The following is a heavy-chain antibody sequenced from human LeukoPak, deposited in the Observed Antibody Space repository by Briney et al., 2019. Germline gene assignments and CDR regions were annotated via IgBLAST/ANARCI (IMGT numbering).Heavy chain of an antibody. CDR3: AREGNDIFDYYYYYMDV. CDR1: GFTFSSYA. J-gene: IGHJ6*03. D-gene: IGHD3-9*01. V-gene: IGHV3-23*01. Sequence: GGSLRLSCAASGFTFSSYAMSWVRQAPGRGLEWVSVISGSGGSTYYADSVKGRFTISRDNSKNTLYLQMNSLRAEDTAVYYCAREGNDIFDYYYYYMDVWGKGTTVTISS. CDR2: ISGSGGST.